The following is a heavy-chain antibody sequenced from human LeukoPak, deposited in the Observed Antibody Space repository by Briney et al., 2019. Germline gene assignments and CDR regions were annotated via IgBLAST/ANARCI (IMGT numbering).Heavy chain of an antibody. D-gene: IGHD6-13*01. CDR1: GFTFDDYT. CDR2: ISWDGGST. Sequence: PGGSLRLSCAASGFTFDDYTMHWVRQAPGKGLEWVSLISWDGGSTYYADSVKGRFTISRDNSKNSLYLQMNSLRTEDTALYYCAKGEGIAAAGTVAFDIWGQGTMVTVSS. J-gene: IGHJ3*02. CDR3: AKGEGIAAAGTVAFDI. V-gene: IGHV3-43*01.